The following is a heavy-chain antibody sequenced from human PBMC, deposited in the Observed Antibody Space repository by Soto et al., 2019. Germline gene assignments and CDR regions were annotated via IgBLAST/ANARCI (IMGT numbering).Heavy chain of an antibody. J-gene: IGHJ4*02. CDR2: IKPTGGST. CDR3: ARDLAGGIPDY. V-gene: IGHV1-46*01. CDR1: GYTFTSNY. D-gene: IGHD6-13*01. Sequence: SVKVSCKESGYTFTSNYMHWVRQAPGQGLEWMGIIKPTGGSTSYAQKFQGRVTMTRDTSTSTVYMELSSLTSEDTAVYYCARDLAGGIPDYWGQGTRVTVSS.